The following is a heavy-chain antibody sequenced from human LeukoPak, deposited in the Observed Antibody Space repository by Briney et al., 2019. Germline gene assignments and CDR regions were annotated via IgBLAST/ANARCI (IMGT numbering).Heavy chain of an antibody. CDR1: GRSFSGYY. CDR3: ARSCPVLRYSLGMDV. V-gene: IGHV4-34*01. Sequence: PSETLSLTCAVYGRSFSGYYWSWIRQPPGKGLEWIGEINHSGSTNYNPSLKSRVTISVDTSKNQFSLKLSSVTAADTAVYYCARSCPVLRYSLGMDVWGKGTTVTVSS. D-gene: IGHD2-15*01. J-gene: IGHJ6*04. CDR2: INHSGST.